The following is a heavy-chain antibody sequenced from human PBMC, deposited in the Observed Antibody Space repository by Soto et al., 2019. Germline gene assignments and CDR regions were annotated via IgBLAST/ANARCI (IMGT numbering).Heavy chain of an antibody. CDR2: MNPNSGNT. V-gene: IGHV1-8*01. Sequence: ASVKVSCKASGYTLTSYDINWVRQATGQGLERMGWMNPNSGNTGYAQKFQGRVTMTRNTSISTAYMELSSLRSEDTAVYYCARGGDYHYYYYYMDVWGKGTTVTVSS. J-gene: IGHJ6*03. CDR1: GYTLTSYD. CDR3: ARGGDYHYYYYYMDV. D-gene: IGHD4-17*01.